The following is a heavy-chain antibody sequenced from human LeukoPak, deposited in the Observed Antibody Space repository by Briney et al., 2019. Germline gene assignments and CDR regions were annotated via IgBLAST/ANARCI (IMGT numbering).Heavy chain of an antibody. V-gene: IGHV1-18*01. D-gene: IGHD3-16*01. CDR3: AREYTGDYYYYYGMDV. J-gene: IGHJ6*02. CDR1: GYTFTSYG. CDR2: ISAYNGNT. Sequence: ASVKVSCKASGYTFTSYGISWVRQAPGQGLEWMGWISAYNGNTNYAQKLQGRVTMTTDTSTSTAYMELRSLRSDDTAVYYCAREYTGDYYYYYGMDVWAKGPRSPSP.